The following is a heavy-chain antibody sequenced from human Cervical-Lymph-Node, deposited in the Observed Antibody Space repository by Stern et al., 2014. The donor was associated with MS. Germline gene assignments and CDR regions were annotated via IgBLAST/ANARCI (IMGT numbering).Heavy chain of an antibody. D-gene: IGHD3-10*01. J-gene: IGHJ6*02. V-gene: IGHV1-69*01. CDR3: ASSVGELTPEAV. CDR1: GGTFSSYA. Sequence: DQLVESGAEVKKPGSSVRVSCKASGGTFSSYAISWVRQAPGQGLEWMGGIIPLFGTANYAQKFQGRVTITADGSTSTAYMEVSSLRSEDTAVYYCASSVGELTPEAVWGQGTTVTVFS. CDR2: IIPLFGTA.